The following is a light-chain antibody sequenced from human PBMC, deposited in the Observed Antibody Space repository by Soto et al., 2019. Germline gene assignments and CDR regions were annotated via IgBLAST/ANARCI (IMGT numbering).Light chain of an antibody. J-gene: IGLJ1*01. CDR3: SSFRSSSTSYV. CDR1: TSELVDSNY. CDR2: DVS. Sequence: QSALTQPASVSGSPGQSITSSCTGTTSELVDSNYVSWYQEHPGKAPKLVIYDVSNRPSGGSNRFSGSKSANTASLTISGRQAEEEADYYCSSFRSSSTSYVFGTGTKLTVL. V-gene: IGLV2-14*03.